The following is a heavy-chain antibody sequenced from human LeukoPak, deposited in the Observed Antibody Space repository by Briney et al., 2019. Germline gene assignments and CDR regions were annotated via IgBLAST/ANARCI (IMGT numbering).Heavy chain of an antibody. Sequence: VASVKVSFKASGYTFTVYYMHWVRQAPGQGLEWMGWINPNSGGTNYAQKFQGRVTMTRDTSISTAYMELSRLRSDDTAVYYCARERREYGDYTFDYWGQGTLVTVSS. V-gene: IGHV1-2*02. CDR2: INPNSGGT. CDR1: GYTFTVYY. D-gene: IGHD4-17*01. CDR3: ARERREYGDYTFDY. J-gene: IGHJ4*02.